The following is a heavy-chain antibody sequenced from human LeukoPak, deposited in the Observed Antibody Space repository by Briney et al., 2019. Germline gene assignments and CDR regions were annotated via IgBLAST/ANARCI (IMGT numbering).Heavy chain of an antibody. D-gene: IGHD3-10*01. CDR2: IYTSGST. V-gene: IGHV4-4*07. Sequence: SETLSLTCTVYGGSISSYYWSWIRQRAGKGLEWIGRIYTSGSTNYNPSLKSRVTMSVDTSKNQFALKLSSVTAADTAVYYCAREGRGEDITMVRGVIAPFDYWGQGTLVIVSS. J-gene: IGHJ4*02. CDR1: GGSISSYY. CDR3: AREGRGEDITMVRGVIAPFDY.